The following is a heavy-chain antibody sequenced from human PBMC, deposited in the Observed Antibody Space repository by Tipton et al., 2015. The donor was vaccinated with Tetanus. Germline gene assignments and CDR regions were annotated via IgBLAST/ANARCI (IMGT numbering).Heavy chain of an antibody. Sequence: TLSLTCTVSGGSISDYYWSWIRQPAGKGLEWIGLIYSRGKTYYTPSLKSQITMSVDAPKNQFSLKLSSVTAADTAVYYCARPHYQYWYFDLWGRGTLVTVSS. CDR2: IYSRGKT. CDR3: ARPHYQYWYFDL. CDR1: GGSISDYY. J-gene: IGHJ2*01. V-gene: IGHV4-4*07. D-gene: IGHD2-2*01.